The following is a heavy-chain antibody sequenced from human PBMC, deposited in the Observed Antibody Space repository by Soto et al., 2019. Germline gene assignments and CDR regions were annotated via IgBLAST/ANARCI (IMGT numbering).Heavy chain of an antibody. D-gene: IGHD3-3*01. J-gene: IGHJ6*02. V-gene: IGHV4-31*03. CDR2: IYYSGST. CDR1: GGSISSGGYY. CDR3: ARGITIFGAVNYYYYGMDV. Sequence: PSETLSLTCTVSGGSISSGGYYWSWIRQHPGKGLEWIGYIYYSGSTYYNPSLKSRVTIPVDTSKNQFSLKLSSVTAADTAVYYCARGITIFGAVNYYYYGMDVWGQGTTVTVSS.